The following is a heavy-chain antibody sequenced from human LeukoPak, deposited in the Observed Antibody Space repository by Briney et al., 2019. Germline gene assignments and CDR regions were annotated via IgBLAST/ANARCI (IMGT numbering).Heavy chain of an antibody. CDR1: GGSISSSSYY. CDR2: IYYSGST. V-gene: IGHV4-39*07. CDR3: ARLGGGAAAIPN. D-gene: IGHD6-13*01. Sequence: SETLSLTCTVSGGSISSSSYYWGWIRQPPGKGLEWIGSIYYSGSTNYNPSLKSRVTISVDTSKNQFSLKLSSVTAADTAVYYCARLGGGAAAIPNWGKGTLVTVSS. J-gene: IGHJ4*02.